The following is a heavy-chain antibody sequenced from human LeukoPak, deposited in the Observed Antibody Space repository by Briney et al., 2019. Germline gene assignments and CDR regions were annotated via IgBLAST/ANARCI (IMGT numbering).Heavy chain of an antibody. Sequence: SETLSLTCTVSSGSISNGGYYWVWIRQPPGKGLEWIGSIYYSGTSYYNPSLKSRVTISVDTSNNQFPLNLSSVSAADTAVYYCARAVMVAVAGGRFDYWGQGTLVTVSS. CDR2: IYYSGTS. CDR1: SGSISNGGYY. J-gene: IGHJ4*02. D-gene: IGHD6-19*01. CDR3: ARAVMVAVAGGRFDY. V-gene: IGHV4-39*06.